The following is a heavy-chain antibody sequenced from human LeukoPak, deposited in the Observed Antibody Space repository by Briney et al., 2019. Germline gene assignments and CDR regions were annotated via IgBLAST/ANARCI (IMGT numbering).Heavy chain of an antibody. D-gene: IGHD3-22*01. CDR2: ISSSGSTI. Sequence: GGSLRLSCAASGFTFSSYEMNWVRQAPGKGLEWVSSISSSGSTIYYADSVKGRFTISRDNAKNSLCLQMNSLRAEDTAVYYCARSPPRGYYDSSGYFALYFDYWGQGTLVTLSP. CDR3: ARSPPRGYYDSSGYFALYFDY. J-gene: IGHJ4*02. V-gene: IGHV3-48*03. CDR1: GFTFSSYE.